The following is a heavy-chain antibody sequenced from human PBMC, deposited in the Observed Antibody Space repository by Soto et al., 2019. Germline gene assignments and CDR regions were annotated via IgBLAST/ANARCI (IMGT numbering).Heavy chain of an antibody. V-gene: IGHV3-30*18. CDR1: GFTFSNYG. Sequence: HLGGSLRLSCAASGFTFSNYGMHWVRQAPGKGLEWVSFISYDGSNEYYADSVKGRFTISRDNSKNTLYLQMNSLRAEDTAVYFCAKDTSSGGSPLDYWGQGTLVTVSS. D-gene: IGHD2-15*01. CDR2: ISYDGSNE. J-gene: IGHJ4*02. CDR3: AKDTSSGGSPLDY.